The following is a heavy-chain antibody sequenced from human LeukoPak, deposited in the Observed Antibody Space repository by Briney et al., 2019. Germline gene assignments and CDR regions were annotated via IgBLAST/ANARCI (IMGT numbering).Heavy chain of an antibody. CDR2: IYYSGST. D-gene: IGHD3-3*01. Sequence: SETLSLTCTVSGGSISSYYWSWIRQPPGKGLEWIGYIYYSGSTNYNPSLKSRVTISVDTSKNQFSLKLSSVTAADTAVYYCAGFLEEGFDYWGQGTLVTVSS. V-gene: IGHV4-59*01. CDR3: AGFLEEGFDY. J-gene: IGHJ4*02. CDR1: GGSISSYY.